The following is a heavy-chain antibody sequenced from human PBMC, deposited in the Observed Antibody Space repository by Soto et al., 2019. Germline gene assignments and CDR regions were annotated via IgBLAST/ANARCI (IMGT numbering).Heavy chain of an antibody. Sequence: QLQLQESGPGLVKPSETLSLTCTVSGGSISSGPYSWGWIRQPPGEGLEWIATFHYGENTHYTPSLDSRVSISVDTSKNQFSLRVASVTAADTALYYCARQGGYCSSTNCYGYYAMDVWGQGTTVTVSS. J-gene: IGHJ6*02. CDR1: GGSISSGPYS. D-gene: IGHD2-2*01. V-gene: IGHV4-39*01. CDR2: FHYGENT. CDR3: ARQGGYCSSTNCYGYYAMDV.